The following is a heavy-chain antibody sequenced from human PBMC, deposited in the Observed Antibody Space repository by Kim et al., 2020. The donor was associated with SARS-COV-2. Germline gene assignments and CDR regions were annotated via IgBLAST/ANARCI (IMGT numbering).Heavy chain of an antibody. CDR3: ARTYCSSTSCYSLGGYNWFDP. CDR1: GGSFSGYY. D-gene: IGHD2-2*01. J-gene: IGHJ5*02. V-gene: IGHV4-34*01. CDR2: INHSGST. Sequence: SETLSLTCAVYGGSFSGYYWSWIRQPPGKGLEWIGEINHSGSTNYNPSLKSRVTISVDTSKNQFSLKLSSVTAADTAVYYCARTYCSSTSCYSLGGYNWFDPWGQGTLVTVSS.